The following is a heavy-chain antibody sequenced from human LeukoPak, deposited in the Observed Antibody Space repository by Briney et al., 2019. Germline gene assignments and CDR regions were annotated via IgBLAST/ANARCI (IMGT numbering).Heavy chain of an antibody. J-gene: IGHJ3*02. D-gene: IGHD3-3*01. V-gene: IGHV4-38-2*01. CDR2: VYHSGNT. CDR3: ARTGEDTSWITIFGVAALDAFDI. Sequence: SETLSLTCAVSGYSISSGYYWGWIRQPPGKGLEWIGSVYHSGNTYYNPSLKSRVTISVDTSKIQFSLKLSSVTAADTAVYYCARTGEDTSWITIFGVAALDAFDIWGQGTMVTVSS. CDR1: GYSISSGYY.